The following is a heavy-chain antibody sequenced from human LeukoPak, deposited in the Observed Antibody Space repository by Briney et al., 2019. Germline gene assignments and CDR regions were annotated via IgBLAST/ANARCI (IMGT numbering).Heavy chain of an antibody. J-gene: IGHJ6*03. Sequence: SETLSLTCTVSGGSISSHYWSWIRQPPGKGLEWIGYIYYSGSTNYNPSLKSRVTISVDTSKNQFSLKLSSVTAADTAVYYCARGASEYYDILTGHQYYYYMDVWGQGTTVTVSS. CDR3: ARGASEYYDILTGHQYYYYMDV. CDR2: IYYSGST. D-gene: IGHD3-9*01. CDR1: GGSISSHY. V-gene: IGHV4-59*11.